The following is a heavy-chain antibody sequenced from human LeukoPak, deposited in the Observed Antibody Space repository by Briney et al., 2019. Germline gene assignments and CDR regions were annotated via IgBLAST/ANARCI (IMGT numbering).Heavy chain of an antibody. D-gene: IGHD6-19*01. CDR2: ISYYGSKK. CDR1: GFTFSSYG. J-gene: IGHJ4*02. V-gene: IGHV3-30*18. CDR3: GKELGYSNGKDFDY. Sequence: QAWGSLRCSCAASGFTFSSYGLHWVRQAPGMGLKWMAVISYYGSKKYYADSVKGRFTISRDNSKNTLYLQMNSLRAEDTAVYYCGKELGYSNGKDFDYWGQGTLVTVSS.